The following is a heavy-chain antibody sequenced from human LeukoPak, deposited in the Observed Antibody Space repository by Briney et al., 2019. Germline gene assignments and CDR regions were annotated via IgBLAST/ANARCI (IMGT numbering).Heavy chain of an antibody. CDR1: GFTFSNAW. CDR2: ISGSGGST. D-gene: IGHD6-13*01. J-gene: IGHJ3*02. Sequence: GGSLRLSCAASGFTFSNAWMSWVRQAPGKGLEWVSAISGSGGSTYYADSVKGRFTISRDNSKNTLYLQMNSLRAEDTAVYYCARDTATDDAFDIWGQGTMVTVSS. V-gene: IGHV3-23*01. CDR3: ARDTATDDAFDI.